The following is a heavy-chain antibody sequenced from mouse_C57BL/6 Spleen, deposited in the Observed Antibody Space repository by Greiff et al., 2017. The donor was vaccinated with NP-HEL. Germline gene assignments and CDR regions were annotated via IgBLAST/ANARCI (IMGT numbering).Heavy chain of an antibody. V-gene: IGHV5-6*02. CDR2: ISSGGSYT. CDR1: GFTFSSYG. CDR3: ARDYGNYGFYFDY. J-gene: IGHJ2*01. Sequence: EVMLVESGGDLVKPGGSLKLSCAASGFTFSSYGMSWVRQTPDKRLEWVATISSGGSYTYYPDSVKGRFTISRDNAKNTLYLQTSSLKSEDTAMYYCARDYGNYGFYFDYWGQGTTLTVSS. D-gene: IGHD2-1*01.